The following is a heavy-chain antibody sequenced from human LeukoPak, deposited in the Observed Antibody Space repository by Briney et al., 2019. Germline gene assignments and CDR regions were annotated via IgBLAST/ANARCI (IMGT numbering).Heavy chain of an antibody. CDR2: IYYSGST. CDR3: ARQSGYSDSSGYAQ. J-gene: IGHJ4*02. CDR1: GGSISSYY. D-gene: IGHD6-6*01. V-gene: IGHV4-59*08. Sequence: SETLSLTCTVSGGSISSYYWSWIRQPPGKGLEWIGYIYYSGSTNYNPSLKSRVTISVDTSENQFSLKLSSVTAADRAVYYCARQSGYSDSSGYAQWGQGILVTVSS.